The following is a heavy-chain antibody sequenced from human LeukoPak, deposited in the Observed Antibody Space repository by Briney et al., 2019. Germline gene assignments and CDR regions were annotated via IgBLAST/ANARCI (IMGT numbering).Heavy chain of an antibody. CDR3: ARQHCSGGTCYSLSLFDY. CDR1: GYSFTTYW. Sequence: GESLKISCKGSGYSFTTYWIGWVRQMPGKGLEWMGIIYPGDSDTRYSPSFQGQVTISADKSINTAYLQWSSLKASDTAMYYCARQHCSGGTCYSLSLFDYWGQGTLVTVSS. V-gene: IGHV5-51*01. CDR2: IYPGDSDT. D-gene: IGHD2-15*01. J-gene: IGHJ4*02.